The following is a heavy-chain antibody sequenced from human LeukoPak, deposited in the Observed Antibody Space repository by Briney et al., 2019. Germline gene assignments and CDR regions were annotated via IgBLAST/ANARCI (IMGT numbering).Heavy chain of an antibody. CDR2: IYYNGNT. D-gene: IGHD3-22*01. CDR3: GRLDDYDYSAW. V-gene: IGHV4-39*01. J-gene: IGHJ4*02. CDR1: SASIRSSNYY. Sequence: SETLSLTCTVSSASIRSSNYYWGWIRQPPGKVLEWIGSIYYNGNTYYNPSLKSRVTISVDTSKNQFTLKLNSVTAADTAVYFCGRLDDYDYSAWWGQGILVTVSS.